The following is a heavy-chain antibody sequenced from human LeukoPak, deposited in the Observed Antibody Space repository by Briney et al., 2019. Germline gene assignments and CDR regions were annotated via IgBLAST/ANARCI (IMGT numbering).Heavy chain of an antibody. CDR3: ARGEWLVCLDY. J-gene: IGHJ4*02. CDR2: IYSGGST. V-gene: IGHV3-53*01. Sequence: GGSLRLSCAASGFTVSSNYMSWVRQAPGKGLEWVSVIYSGGSTYYADSVKGRFTISRDNSKNTLYLQMNSLRAEDTAVYYCARGEWLVCLDYWGQGTLVTVSS. D-gene: IGHD6-19*01. CDR1: GFTVSSNY.